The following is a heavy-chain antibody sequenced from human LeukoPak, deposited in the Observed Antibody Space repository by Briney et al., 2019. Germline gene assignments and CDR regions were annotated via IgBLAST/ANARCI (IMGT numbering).Heavy chain of an antibody. CDR3: ARVPNALGSYCPDY. J-gene: IGHJ4*02. Sequence: PSETLSLTCTVSGVSISSYYWSWIRQPPGKGLEWIGYMYYSGNSKYNPSLKSRVTISADTSKNEFSLKLSSVTAADTAVYYCARVPNALGSYCPDYWGQGTLVTVSS. CDR1: GVSISSYY. CDR2: MYYSGNS. V-gene: IGHV4-59*01. D-gene: IGHD3-10*01.